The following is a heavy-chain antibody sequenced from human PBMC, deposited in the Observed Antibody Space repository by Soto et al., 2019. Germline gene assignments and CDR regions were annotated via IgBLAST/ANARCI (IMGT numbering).Heavy chain of an antibody. J-gene: IGHJ4*02. V-gene: IGHV3-23*01. CDR2: ISGSGGST. CDR1: GFTFSSYA. D-gene: IGHD3-10*01. Sequence: GGSLRLSCAASGFTFSSYAMSWVRQAPGKGLEWVSAISGSGGSTYYADSVKGRFTISRDNSKNTLYLQMNSLRAEDTAVYYCAKSPRFGESALPYYFDYWGQGTLVTVSS. CDR3: AKSPRFGESALPYYFDY.